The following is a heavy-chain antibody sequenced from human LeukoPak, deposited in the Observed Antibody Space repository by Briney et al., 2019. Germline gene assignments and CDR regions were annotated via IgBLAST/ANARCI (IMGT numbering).Heavy chain of an antibody. CDR3: ARGKGYSYGNRWADY. V-gene: IGHV4-59*12. CDR1: GGSISPYY. J-gene: IGHJ4*02. CDR2: IYYSGNT. D-gene: IGHD5-18*01. Sequence: PSETLSLTCTVSGGSISPYYWSWIRQSPGKGLEWIGYIYYSGNTYYNPSLKSRVTISVDTSKNQFSLKLSSVTAADTAVYYCARGKGYSYGNRWADYWGQGTLVTVSS.